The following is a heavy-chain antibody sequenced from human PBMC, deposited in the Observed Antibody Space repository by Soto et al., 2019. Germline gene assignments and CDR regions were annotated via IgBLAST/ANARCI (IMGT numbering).Heavy chain of an antibody. CDR1: GFTFSSYE. Sequence: PGGSLRLSCAASGFTFSSYEMNWVRQAPGKGLEWVSYISSSGSTIYYADSVKGRFTISRDNAKNSLYLQMNSLRAEDTAVYYCARSSGRQYYYYGMDVWGQGTTVTVSS. CDR2: ISSSGSTI. J-gene: IGHJ6*02. D-gene: IGHD6-6*01. V-gene: IGHV3-48*03. CDR3: ARSSGRQYYYYGMDV.